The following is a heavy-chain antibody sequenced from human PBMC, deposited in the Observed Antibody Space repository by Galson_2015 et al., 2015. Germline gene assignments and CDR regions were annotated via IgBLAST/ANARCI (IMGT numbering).Heavy chain of an antibody. CDR1: GFTFSIYD. Sequence: SLRLSCAASGFTFSIYDMNWVRQAPGKGLEWVSFISGSSGSTYYADSVEGRFTISRDNAKNSLYLLMNSLRAEDTAVYYCARDLDSGSSGPGYWGQGTLVTVSS. CDR3: ARDLDSGSSGPGY. CDR2: ISGSSGST. J-gene: IGHJ4*02. D-gene: IGHD6-6*01. V-gene: IGHV3-21*01.